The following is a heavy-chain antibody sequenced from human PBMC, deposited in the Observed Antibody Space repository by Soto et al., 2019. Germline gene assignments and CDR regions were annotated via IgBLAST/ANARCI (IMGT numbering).Heavy chain of an antibody. CDR2: INSDNGDT. CDR1: GYPFSSYG. V-gene: IGHV1-18*01. Sequence: QVQLVQSGAEVKKPGASVKVSCKASGYPFSSYGITWVRQAPGQGLEWMGWINSDNGDTNYAQRLQGRVTMTTDASTTTVYIELRSLRSDDTDVYYCARSSLKYYDYRMDVWGRGTTVTVS. D-gene: IGHD1-26*01. CDR3: ARSSLKYYDYRMDV. J-gene: IGHJ6*02.